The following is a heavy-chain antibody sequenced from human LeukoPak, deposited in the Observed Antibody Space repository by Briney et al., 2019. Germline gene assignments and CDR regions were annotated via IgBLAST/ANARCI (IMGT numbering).Heavy chain of an antibody. CDR3: ARDGEYSSERFDY. J-gene: IGHJ4*02. CDR1: GYSFTSYG. CDR2: INPNSGGT. D-gene: IGHD3-22*01. V-gene: IGHV1-2*02. Sequence: ASVKVSCKASGYSFTSYGITWVRQAPGQGLEWMGWINPNSGGTNYAQKFQGRVTMTRDTSISTVYMEMSRLRSDDTAVYYCARDGEYSSERFDYWGQGTLVTVSS.